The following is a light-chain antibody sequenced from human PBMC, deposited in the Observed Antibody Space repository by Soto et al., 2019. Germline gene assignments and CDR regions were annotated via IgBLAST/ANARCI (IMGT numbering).Light chain of an antibody. CDR3: SSYTSSSNPVV. Sequence: QSALTQPASVSGSPGQSITISCTGTSSDVGGYNYVSWYQQHPGKAPKLMIYDVSNRPSGVSNRFSDSKSGNTASLTISGLQAEDEADYYCSSYTSSSNPVVFGGGTKVTVL. CDR1: SSDVGGYNY. J-gene: IGLJ2*01. CDR2: DVS. V-gene: IGLV2-14*01.